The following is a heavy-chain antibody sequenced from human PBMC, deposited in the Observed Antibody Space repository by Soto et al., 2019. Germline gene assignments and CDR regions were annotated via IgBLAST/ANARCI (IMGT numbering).Heavy chain of an antibody. CDR2: TYHRSKWYY. V-gene: IGHV6-1*01. CDR1: GDTVSSNSAT. J-gene: IGHJ5*01. Sequence: SQTLSLTCVISGDTVSSNSATWNWIRQSPSRGLEWLGRTYHRSKWYYDYAVSMKGRLTINPDTSKNQFSLQLTSVTPEDSGVYYCARVGAGPVRGPGYRDSWGQGTLVTVSS. CDR3: ARVGAGPVRGPGYRDS. D-gene: IGHD5-12*01.